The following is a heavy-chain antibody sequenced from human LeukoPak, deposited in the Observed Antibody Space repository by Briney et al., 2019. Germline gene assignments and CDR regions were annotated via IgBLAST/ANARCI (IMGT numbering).Heavy chain of an antibody. CDR2: IYHSGST. V-gene: IGHV4-38-2*02. Sequence: ASETLSLTCTVSGYSISSGYYWGWIRQPPGKGLEWIGSIYHSGSTYYNPSLKSRVTISVDTSNNQFSLKLSSVTAADTAVYYCARVIPTASKIDYWGQGTLVTVSS. CDR3: ARVIPTASKIDY. D-gene: IGHD2-2*01. J-gene: IGHJ4*02. CDR1: GYSISSGYY.